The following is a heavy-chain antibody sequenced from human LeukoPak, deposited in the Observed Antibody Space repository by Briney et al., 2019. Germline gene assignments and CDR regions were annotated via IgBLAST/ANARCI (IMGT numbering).Heavy chain of an antibody. CDR1: GFTFSRYE. J-gene: IGHJ5*02. CDR3: ARDSSDSSGWYEGWFDP. V-gene: IGHV3-48*03. D-gene: IGHD6-19*01. CDR2: ITSRGTTI. Sequence: QTGGSLRLSCAASGFTFSRYEMNWVRQAPGKGLEWVSYITSRGTTIYYADSVKGRFTVSRDNAKNSLYLQMNSLRAEDTAVYYCARDSSDSSGWYEGWFDPWGQGTLVTVSS.